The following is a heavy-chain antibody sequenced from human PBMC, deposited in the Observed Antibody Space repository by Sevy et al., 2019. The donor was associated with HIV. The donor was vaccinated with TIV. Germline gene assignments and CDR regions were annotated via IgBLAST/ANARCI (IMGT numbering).Heavy chain of an antibody. CDR3: ARDGSGSYYKFDYYFDY. Sequence: GGSLRLSCAASGFTFSSYSMNWVRQAPGKGLEWVSSISSSSSYIYYADSVKGQFTISRDNAKNSLYLQMNSLRAEDTAVYYCARDGSGSYYKFDYYFDYWGQGTLVTVSS. J-gene: IGHJ4*02. CDR1: GFTFSSYS. D-gene: IGHD3-10*01. CDR2: ISSSSSYI. V-gene: IGHV3-21*01.